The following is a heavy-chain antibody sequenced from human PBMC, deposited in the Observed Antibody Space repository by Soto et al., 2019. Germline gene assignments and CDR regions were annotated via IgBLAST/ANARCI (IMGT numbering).Heavy chain of an antibody. Sequence: RGESLKISCKGSGYSFTSYWISWVRQMPGKGLEWMGRIDPSDSYTNYSPSFQGHVTISADKSISTAYLQWSSLKASDTAMYYCARSPDYYMGWFDPWGQGTLVTVSS. J-gene: IGHJ5*02. CDR1: GYSFTSYW. CDR2: IDPSDSYT. CDR3: ARSPDYYMGWFDP. V-gene: IGHV5-10-1*01. D-gene: IGHD3-10*01.